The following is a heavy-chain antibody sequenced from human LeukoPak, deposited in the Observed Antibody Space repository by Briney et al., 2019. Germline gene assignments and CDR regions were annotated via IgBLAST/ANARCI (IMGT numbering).Heavy chain of an antibody. D-gene: IGHD4-17*01. Sequence: GASVKVSCKASGYTFTSYGISWVRLAPGQGLEWMGWISAYNGNTNYAQKFQGRVTITADKSTSTAYMELSSLRSEDTAVYYCARFDYGDYGSVGYWGQGTLVTVSS. J-gene: IGHJ4*02. CDR2: ISAYNGNT. V-gene: IGHV1-18*01. CDR1: GYTFTSYG. CDR3: ARFDYGDYGSVGY.